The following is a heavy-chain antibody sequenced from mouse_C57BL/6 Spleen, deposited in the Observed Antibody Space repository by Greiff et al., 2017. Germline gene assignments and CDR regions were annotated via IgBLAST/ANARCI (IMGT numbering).Heavy chain of an antibody. CDR2: IDPETGGT. CDR3: TGEESGSAWFAD. CDR1: GYTFTDYE. J-gene: IGHJ3*01. Sequence: QVQLQQSGAELVRPGASVTLSCKASGYTFTDYEMNWVKQTPVHGLEWIGAIDPETGGTAYNQTFKGKAILTADKSSSSAYLELRSLTSEDSAVYYCTGEESGSAWFADWGQGTLVTVSA. V-gene: IGHV1-15*01. D-gene: IGHD1-3*01.